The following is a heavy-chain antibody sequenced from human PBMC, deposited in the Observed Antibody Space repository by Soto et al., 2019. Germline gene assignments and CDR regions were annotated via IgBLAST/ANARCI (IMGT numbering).Heavy chain of an antibody. Sequence: LRLSGAASGXTFSHYAMHWVRQAPGKGLEWVAVFSYDGSNKYYADSVKGRFTISRDNSKNTLYLQMNSLGAEDAAVYYCPRGTSIYCTSTTCPRFYWGQGTLVTVSS. CDR3: PRGTSIYCTSTTCPRFY. CDR1: GXTFSHYA. J-gene: IGHJ4*02. CDR2: FSYDGSNK. V-gene: IGHV3-30-3*01. D-gene: IGHD2-2*01.